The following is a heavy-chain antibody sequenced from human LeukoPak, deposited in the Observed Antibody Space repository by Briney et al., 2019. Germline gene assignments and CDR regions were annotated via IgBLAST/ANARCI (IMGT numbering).Heavy chain of an antibody. CDR1: GGSISSGGYY. CDR2: IYYSGST. CDR3: ARGRPPDYYDSSGYYNWFDP. Sequence: SQTLSLTCTVSGGSISSGGYYWSWIRQHPGKGLEWIGYIYYSGSTYYNPSLKSRVTISVDTSKNQFSLKLSSVTAADTAVYYCARGRPPDYYDSSGYYNWFDPRGQGTLVTVSS. D-gene: IGHD3-22*01. J-gene: IGHJ5*02. V-gene: IGHV4-31*03.